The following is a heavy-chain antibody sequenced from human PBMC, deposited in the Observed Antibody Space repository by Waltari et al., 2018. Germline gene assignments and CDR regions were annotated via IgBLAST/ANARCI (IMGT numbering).Heavy chain of an antibody. J-gene: IGHJ5*01. Sequence: QVQLQQWGAGLLKPSETLSLTCVFDGGSFSGYYWSWIRQPPEKGLEWIGEINYSGSTPYKPSLKRRVTISIDTSKNQFSLNLRSVTAADMGVYYCARGGYSGYEPRRWFDSWGQGTLVTVAS. CDR2: INYSGST. CDR1: GGSFSGYY. V-gene: IGHV4-34*01. D-gene: IGHD5-12*01. CDR3: ARGGYSGYEPRRWFDS.